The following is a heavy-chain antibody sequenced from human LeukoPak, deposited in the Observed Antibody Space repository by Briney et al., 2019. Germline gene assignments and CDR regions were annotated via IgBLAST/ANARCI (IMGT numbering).Heavy chain of an antibody. CDR3: ARIQAVGVPVAIDAYYSYGMDV. J-gene: IGHJ6*02. D-gene: IGHD2-2*02. Sequence: SVKVSCKASGGSFSRNAISWVRQAPGQGLEWMGRFIPMVGVATYAQKFQGRVTITEDRSTSTAYMELSSLTSEDTAVYYCARIQAVGVPVAIDAYYSYGMDVWGQGTAVSVSS. CDR2: FIPMVGVA. CDR1: GGSFSRNA. V-gene: IGHV1-69*04.